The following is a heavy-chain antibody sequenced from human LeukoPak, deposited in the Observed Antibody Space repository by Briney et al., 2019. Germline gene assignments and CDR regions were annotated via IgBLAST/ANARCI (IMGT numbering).Heavy chain of an antibody. CDR2: LYYGENS. J-gene: IGHJ4*02. CDR3: ARQLPTAAADTRGYFDY. D-gene: IGHD6-25*01. Sequence: SETLSLTCTVSGGSISIISSSTYYWGWIRQAPGKGLEWIGSLYYGENSHYNPSLRSRATLSVDTSNNQFSLKLTSVTAADAAVYFCARQLPTAAADTRGYFDYWGQGTVVTVSS. CDR1: GGSISIISSSTYY. V-gene: IGHV4-39*01.